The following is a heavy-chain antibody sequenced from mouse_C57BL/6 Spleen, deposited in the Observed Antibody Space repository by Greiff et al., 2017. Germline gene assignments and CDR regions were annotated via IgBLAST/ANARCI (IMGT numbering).Heavy chain of an antibody. V-gene: IGHV14-1*01. CDR2: IDPEDGDT. CDR1: GFNIKDYY. CDR3: TIYYDYDVEAMDY. Sequence: VQLQQSGAELVRPGASVKLSCTASGFNIKDYYMHWVKQRPEQGLEWIGRIDPEDGDTEYAPKFPGKATMTADTSSNTAYLQLSSLTSEDTAVYYCTIYYDYDVEAMDYWGQGTSVTVSS. J-gene: IGHJ4*01. D-gene: IGHD2-4*01.